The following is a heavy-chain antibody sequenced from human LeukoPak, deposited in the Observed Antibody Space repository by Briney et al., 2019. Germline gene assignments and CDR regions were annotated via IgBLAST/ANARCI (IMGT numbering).Heavy chain of an antibody. CDR1: GYTFTSYG. J-gene: IGHJ4*02. D-gene: IGHD2-15*01. Sequence: ASVKVSCKASGYTFTSYGISWVRQAAGQGLEWMGWISAYNGNTNYAQKLQGRVTMTTDTSTSTAYMELRSLRSDDTAVYYCARDRPSRGYCSGGTCPLFDYWGQGTLVTVSS. CDR3: ARDRPSRGYCSGGTCPLFDY. CDR2: ISAYNGNT. V-gene: IGHV1-18*04.